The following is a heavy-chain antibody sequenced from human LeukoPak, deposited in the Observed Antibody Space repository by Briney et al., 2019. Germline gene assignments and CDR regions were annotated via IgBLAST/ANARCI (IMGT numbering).Heavy chain of an antibody. Sequence: SGPALVKPTQTLTLTCTFSGFSLSTSGMCVSWIRQPPGKALEWLARIDWDDDKYYSTSLKTRLTISKDTSKNQVVLTITNMDPVDTATYYCARIRVPNSGWLVDYWGQGTLVTVSS. CDR2: IDWDDDK. J-gene: IGHJ4*02. V-gene: IGHV2-70*11. CDR3: ARIRVPNSGWLVDY. CDR1: GFSLSTSGMC. D-gene: IGHD6-19*01.